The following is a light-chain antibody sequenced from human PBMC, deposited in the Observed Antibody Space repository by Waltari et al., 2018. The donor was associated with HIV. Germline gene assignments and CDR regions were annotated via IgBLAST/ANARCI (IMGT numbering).Light chain of an antibody. CDR1: SSNIGINT. J-gene: IGLJ3*02. Sequence: QSVLTQPPSASGTPGQRVTISCSGSSSNIGINTVNWYQHLPGTAPKLLIYSSNQRPSGVPDRFSGSKSGTSASLAISELQSEDEADYYCAAWDDRLNGWVFGGGTKLTVL. V-gene: IGLV1-44*01. CDR2: SSN. CDR3: AAWDDRLNGWV.